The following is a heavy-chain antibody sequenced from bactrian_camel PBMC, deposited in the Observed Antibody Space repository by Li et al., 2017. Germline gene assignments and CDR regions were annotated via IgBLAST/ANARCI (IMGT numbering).Heavy chain of an antibody. V-gene: IGHV3-2*01. J-gene: IGHJ4*01. D-gene: IGHD4*01. CDR2: IDTDDSRT. CDR3: AAGGERR. CDR1: GFTFSTYS. Sequence: HVQLVESGGGLVQPGGSLRLSCAASGFTFSTYSRTWVRQAPGKGLEWVSSIDTDDSRTYYADSVKGRFTASRDNAKNTAYLQMNSLKPEDTAMYFCAAGGERRLGPGDPGHRL.